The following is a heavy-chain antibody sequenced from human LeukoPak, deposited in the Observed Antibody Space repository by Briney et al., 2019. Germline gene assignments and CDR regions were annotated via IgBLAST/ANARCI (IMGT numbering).Heavy chain of an antibody. CDR1: GGSISSSNW. CDR3: ARIRLGRCSGGSCYSHDYYYYYYMDV. J-gene: IGHJ6*03. Sequence: SGTLSLTCAVSGGSISSSNWWSWVRQPPGKGLEWIGEIYHSGSTNYNPSLKSRVTISVDTSKNQFSLKLSSVTAADTAVYYCARIRLGRCSGGSCYSHDYYYYYYMDVWGKGTTVTISS. V-gene: IGHV4-4*02. CDR2: IYHSGST. D-gene: IGHD2-15*01.